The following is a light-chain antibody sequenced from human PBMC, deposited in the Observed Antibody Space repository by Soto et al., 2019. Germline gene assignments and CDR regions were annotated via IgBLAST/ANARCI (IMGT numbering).Light chain of an antibody. Sequence: EIVFTKSPGTLSLSPGERASLSCRASQSVSSSYLAWYQQKPGQAPRLLIYGASSRATGIPDRFSGSGSGTDFTLTISRLDPEDFAVYYCQQYATTTYTFCQVTKVDIK. CDR1: QSVSSSY. CDR3: QQYATTTYT. V-gene: IGKV3-20*01. CDR2: GAS. J-gene: IGKJ2*01.